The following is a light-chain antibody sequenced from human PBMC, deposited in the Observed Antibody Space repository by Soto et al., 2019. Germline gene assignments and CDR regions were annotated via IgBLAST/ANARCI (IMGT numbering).Light chain of an antibody. J-gene: IGKJ1*01. CDR3: QQYDTSPPGT. V-gene: IGKV3-20*01. CDR1: QSVSSSY. Sequence: IVLTQSPGTLSLSPGERATLSCRASQSVSSSYLAWYQQKPGQAPRLLIYGASSRATGIPDRFSGSGSGTDFTLTISRLEPEDFAVYYCQQYDTSPPGTFGQGTKVDIK. CDR2: GAS.